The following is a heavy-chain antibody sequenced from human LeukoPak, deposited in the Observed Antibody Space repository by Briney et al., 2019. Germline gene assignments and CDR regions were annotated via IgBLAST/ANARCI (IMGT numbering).Heavy chain of an antibody. D-gene: IGHD6-13*01. Sequence: GGSLRLSCAASGFTFSSYGMHWVRQAPGKGLEWVAVISYDGSNKYYADSVKGRFTISRDNSKDTLYLQMNSLRAEDTAVYYCAKDPPYSSSWYGEDYFDYWGQGTLVTVSS. V-gene: IGHV3-30*18. CDR1: GFTFSSYG. CDR3: AKDPPYSSSWYGEDYFDY. J-gene: IGHJ4*02. CDR2: ISYDGSNK.